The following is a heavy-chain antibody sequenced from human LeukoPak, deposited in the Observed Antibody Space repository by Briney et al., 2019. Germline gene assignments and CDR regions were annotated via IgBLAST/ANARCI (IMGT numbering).Heavy chain of an antibody. CDR3: AKDSSGGSGRDFDY. J-gene: IGHJ4*02. CDR1: GFTFSSYG. CDR2: ISYDGSNK. Sequence: GGSLRLSCAASGFTFSSYGMHGVRQAPAKGLEGVAVISYDGSNKYYADSVKGRFTISRDNSKNTLYLQMNSLRAEDTALYYCAKDSSGGSGRDFDYWGQGTRVTVSS. D-gene: IGHD3-10*01. V-gene: IGHV3-30*18.